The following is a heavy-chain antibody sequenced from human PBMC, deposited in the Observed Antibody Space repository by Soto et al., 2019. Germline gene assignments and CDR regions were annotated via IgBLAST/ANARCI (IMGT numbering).Heavy chain of an antibody. Sequence: PGGSLRLSFAASGFSFGDDWMSRVRQAPGKGLEWVAHMKKDGIEKYYVNSVKGRFSVSRDNSTNSLYLQMDSLRAEDTATYYCAKAEYSFFFDAWGQGTLVTVSS. V-gene: IGHV3-7*03. J-gene: IGHJ4*02. CDR2: MKKDGIEK. CDR3: AKAEYSFFFDA. D-gene: IGHD5-18*01. CDR1: GFSFGDDW.